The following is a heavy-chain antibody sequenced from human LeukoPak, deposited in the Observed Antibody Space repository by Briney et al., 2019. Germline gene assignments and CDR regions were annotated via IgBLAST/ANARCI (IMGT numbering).Heavy chain of an antibody. D-gene: IGHD3-10*01. CDR1: GYTFTSYG. CDR3: ARYYYGSGSLEYFDY. J-gene: IGHJ4*02. CDR2: IGAYNGNT. V-gene: IGHV1-18*01. Sequence: GASVKVSCKASGYTFTSYGISWVRQAPGQGLEWMGWIGAYNGNTNYAQRLQGRVTMTTDTSTSTAYMELRSLRSDDTAVYYCARYYYGSGSLEYFDYWGQGTLVTVSS.